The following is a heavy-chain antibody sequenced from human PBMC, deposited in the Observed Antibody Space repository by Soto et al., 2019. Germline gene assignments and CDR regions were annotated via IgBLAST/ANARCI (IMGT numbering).Heavy chain of an antibody. CDR3: ARDATYYYDSSGYYYDY. J-gene: IGHJ4*02. Sequence: SVKVSCKASGGTFSSYAISWVRQAPGQGLEWMGGIIPIFGTANYAQKFQGRVTITADKSTSTAYMELSSLRSEDTAVYYCARDATYYYDSSGYYYDYWGQGTLVTVSS. V-gene: IGHV1-69*06. CDR1: GGTFSSYA. CDR2: IIPIFGTA. D-gene: IGHD3-22*01.